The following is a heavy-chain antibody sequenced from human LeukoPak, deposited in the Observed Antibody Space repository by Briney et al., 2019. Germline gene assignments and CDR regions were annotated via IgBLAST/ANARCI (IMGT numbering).Heavy chain of an antibody. D-gene: IGHD3-22*01. Sequence: KPGGSLRLSCAASGFTFSSYSMNWVRQAPGKGLEWVSSISSSSSYIYYADSVKGRFTISRDNAKNSLYLQMNSLRAEDTAVYYCAKYGSGYYDYYYYYMDVWGKGTTVTVSS. V-gene: IGHV3-21*04. CDR1: GFTFSSYS. CDR2: ISSSSSYI. CDR3: AKYGSGYYDYYYYYMDV. J-gene: IGHJ6*03.